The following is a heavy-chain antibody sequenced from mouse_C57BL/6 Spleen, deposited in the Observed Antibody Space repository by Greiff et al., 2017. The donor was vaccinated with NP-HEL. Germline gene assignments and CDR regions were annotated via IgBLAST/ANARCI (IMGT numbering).Heavy chain of an antibody. D-gene: IGHD1-1*01. CDR2: INPGSGGT. V-gene: IGHV1-54*01. Sequence: QVQLQQSGAELVRPGTSVKVSCKASGYAFTNYLIEWVKQRPGQGLEWIGVINPGSGGTNYNEKFKGKATLTADKSSSTAYMQLSSLTSEDSAVYFCARSYYGSSPSWLAYWGQGTLVTVSA. CDR1: GYAFTNYL. J-gene: IGHJ3*01. CDR3: ARSYYGSSPSWLAY.